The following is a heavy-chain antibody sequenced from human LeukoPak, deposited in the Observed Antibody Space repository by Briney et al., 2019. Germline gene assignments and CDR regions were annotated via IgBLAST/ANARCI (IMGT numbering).Heavy chain of an antibody. CDR1: GGSISSHY. CDR2: IYYSGST. Sequence: SETLSLTCTVSGGSISSHYWSWIRQPPGKGLEWIGYIYYSGSTNYNPSLKSRVTISVDTSKNQFSLKLSSVTAADTAVYYCARVDCGGDCCFDYWGQGTLVTVSS. D-gene: IGHD2-21*02. CDR3: ARVDCGGDCCFDY. V-gene: IGHV4-59*08. J-gene: IGHJ4*02.